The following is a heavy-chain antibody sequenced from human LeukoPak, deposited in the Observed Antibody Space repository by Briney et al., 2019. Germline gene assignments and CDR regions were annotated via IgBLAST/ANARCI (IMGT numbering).Heavy chain of an antibody. Sequence: SRESLKVSCKGSGYSFTSYWVGWVRQMPGKGLERMGIIYPGDSDTRYSPSFQGQVTISADKSISTAYLQWSSLKASDTAMFYCARLITAGGYSYGTFAYWGQGTLVTVSS. V-gene: IGHV5-51*01. J-gene: IGHJ4*02. CDR2: IYPGDSDT. CDR3: ARLITAGGYSYGTFAY. D-gene: IGHD5-18*01. CDR1: GYSFTSYW.